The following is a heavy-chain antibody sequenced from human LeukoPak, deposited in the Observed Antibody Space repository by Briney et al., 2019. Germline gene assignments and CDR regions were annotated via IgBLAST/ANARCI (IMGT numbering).Heavy chain of an antibody. J-gene: IGHJ4*02. D-gene: IGHD3-22*01. CDR2: MYYTESP. CDR1: GASIRSSY. CDR3: ARSYDTNNRQRFDY. V-gene: IGHV4-59*08. Sequence: SETLSLTCTVSGASIRSSYWSWIRQPPGKGLQWIAYMYYTESPNYNPSLKSRVSMSGDSSRNQFSLKLNSVTAADTAVYYCARSYDTNNRQRFDYWGQGILVTVSP.